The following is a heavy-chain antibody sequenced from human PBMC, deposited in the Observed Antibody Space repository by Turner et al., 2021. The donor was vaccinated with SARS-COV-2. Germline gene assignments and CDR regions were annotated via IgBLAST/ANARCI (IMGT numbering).Heavy chain of an antibody. Sequence: QLQLQESGPGLVKPSETLSRTCTVSGGPISSSSYYWGWIRQPQGKGLEWIGGVAYSWITYYNPSLKSRVIISVDTSKSKFSLKLSSVTAADTAVYYCARRVITGNMGYYFDYWGQGTLVTVSS. J-gene: IGHJ4*02. CDR3: ARRVITGNMGYYFDY. D-gene: IGHD1-20*01. CDR1: GGPISSSSYY. CDR2: VAYSWIT. V-gene: IGHV4-39*01.